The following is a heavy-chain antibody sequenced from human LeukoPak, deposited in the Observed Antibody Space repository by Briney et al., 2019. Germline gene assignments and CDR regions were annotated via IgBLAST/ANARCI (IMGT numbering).Heavy chain of an antibody. CDR2: INPNSGGT. CDR3: ARGYSGYDLENLLVY. CDR1: GYTFTGYY. J-gene: IGHJ4*02. Sequence: ASVKVSCKASGYTFTGYYMHWVRQAPGQGLEWMGWINPNSGGTNYAQKFQGRVTMTRDTSISTAYMELSRLRSDDTAVYYCARGYSGYDLENLLVYWGQGTLVTVSS. D-gene: IGHD5-12*01. V-gene: IGHV1-2*02.